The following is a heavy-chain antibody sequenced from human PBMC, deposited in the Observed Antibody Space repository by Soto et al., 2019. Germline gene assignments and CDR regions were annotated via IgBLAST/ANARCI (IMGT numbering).Heavy chain of an antibody. J-gene: IGHJ6*02. CDR3: ARAGGTVAAINFYGLDV. CDR1: GDSISSGGSY. V-gene: IGHV4-31*03. D-gene: IGHD1-26*01. CDR2: TYYIGSP. Sequence: SETLSLTCTVSGDSISSGGSYWTWIRQHPGKGLEWIGYTYYIGSPYYNPSLQSRVTISVDTSKNQVSLKLSSVTAADTAVYYCARAGGTVAAINFYGLDVWGQGTTVTVSS.